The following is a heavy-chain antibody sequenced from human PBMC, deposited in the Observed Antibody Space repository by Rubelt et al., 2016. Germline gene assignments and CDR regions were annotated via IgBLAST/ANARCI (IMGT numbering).Heavy chain of an antibody. CDR2: IIPILGIA. V-gene: IGHV1-69*09. CDR1: GGTFSSYA. J-gene: IGHJ3*02. CDR3: ARDRLLDDSSGGDAFDI. D-gene: IGHD3-22*01. Sequence: QVQLVQSGAEVKKPGSSVKVSCKASGGTFSSYAISWVRQAPGQGLEWMGRIIPILGIANYAQKFQARVARTADKSPSTAYMGLSSLRSDGTAVYYCARDRLLDDSSGGDAFDIWGQGTMATISS.